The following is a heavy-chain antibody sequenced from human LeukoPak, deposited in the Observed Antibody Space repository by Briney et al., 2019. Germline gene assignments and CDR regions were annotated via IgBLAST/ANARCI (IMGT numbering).Heavy chain of an antibody. Sequence: GGSLRLSCAASGFTFSSYGMHWVRQDPGKGLEWVAFIRYDGSNKYYADSVKGRFTISRDNPKNTVYLQMNSLRAEDTAVYYCARDRADGYNYGDYFDNWGQGTLVTVSS. CDR3: ARDRADGYNYGDYFDN. V-gene: IGHV3-30*02. D-gene: IGHD5-18*01. CDR1: GFTFSSYG. CDR2: IRYDGSNK. J-gene: IGHJ4*02.